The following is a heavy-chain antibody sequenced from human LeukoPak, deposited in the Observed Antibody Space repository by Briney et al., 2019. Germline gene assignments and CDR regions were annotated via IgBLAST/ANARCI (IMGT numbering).Heavy chain of an antibody. V-gene: IGHV4-34*01. CDR1: GGSFSGYY. D-gene: IGHD3-10*01. J-gene: IGHJ3*02. CDR2: INHSGST. CDR3: ARDESHITMVRGVIQPI. Sequence: SETLSLTCAVYGGSFSGYYWSWIRQPPGKGLEWIGEINHSGSTNYNPSLKSRVTISVDTSKNQFSLKLSSVTAADTAVYYCARDESHITMVRGVIQPIWGQGTMVTVSS.